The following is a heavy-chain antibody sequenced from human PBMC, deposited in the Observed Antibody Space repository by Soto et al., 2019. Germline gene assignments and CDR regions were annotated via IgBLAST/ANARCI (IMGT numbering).Heavy chain of an antibody. Sequence: EVQLLESGGGLVQPGGSLRLSCAASGFTFSSYAMSWVRQAPGKGLEWVSAISGSGGSTYYADSVKGRFTISRDNSKNTLYLQMNSLRAEDTAVYYCAKAPYSSSWYYYGMDVWGQGTRVTVSS. D-gene: IGHD6-13*01. CDR1: GFTFSSYA. V-gene: IGHV3-23*01. J-gene: IGHJ6*02. CDR2: ISGSGGST. CDR3: AKAPYSSSWYYYGMDV.